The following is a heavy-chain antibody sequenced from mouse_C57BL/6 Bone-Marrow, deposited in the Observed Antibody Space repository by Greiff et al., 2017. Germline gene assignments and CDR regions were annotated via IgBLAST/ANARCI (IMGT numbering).Heavy chain of an antibody. V-gene: IGHV1-74*01. J-gene: IGHJ3*01. D-gene: IGHD1-1*01. CDR3: AIPMYYYGSSPWFAY. CDR2: IHPSDIDT. Sequence: VQLQQPGAELVKPGASVKVSCKASGYTFTSYWMHWVKQRPGQGLEWIGRIHPSDIDTNYNQKFKGKATLSVDKSSSTAYMQLSSLTSEDSAVYYCAIPMYYYGSSPWFAYWGQGTLVTVSA. CDR1: GYTFTSYW.